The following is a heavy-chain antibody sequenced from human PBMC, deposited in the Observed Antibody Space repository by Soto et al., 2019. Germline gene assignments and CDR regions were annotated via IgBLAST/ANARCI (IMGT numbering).Heavy chain of an antibody. J-gene: IGHJ6*02. CDR3: ARGGIPVHYYDSRGGMDV. Sequence: PSETLSLTCTVSGGSISSGGYYWSWIRQHPGKGLEWIGYIYYSGSTYYNPSLKSRVTISVDTSKNQFSLKLSSVTAAATAVYYCARGGIPVHYYDSRGGMDVWGQGTTGTV. V-gene: IGHV4-31*03. CDR2: IYYSGST. CDR1: GGSISSGGYY. D-gene: IGHD3-22*01.